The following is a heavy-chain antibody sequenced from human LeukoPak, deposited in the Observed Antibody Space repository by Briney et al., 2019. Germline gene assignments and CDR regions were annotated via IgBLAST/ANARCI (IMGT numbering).Heavy chain of an antibody. J-gene: IGHJ4*02. V-gene: IGHV3-7*01. CDR3: TRVIVAVPGYFDYFDF. Sequence: ETLSLTCTVSGGSISSYYWSWIRQAPGKGLEWVANINEDGSNKWHLGSVKGRFTVSRDNARNSLYLQMNSLRAEDTAVYYCTRVIVAVPGYFDYFDFWGQGALVTVSS. D-gene: IGHD6-19*01. CDR2: INEDGSNK. CDR1: GGSISSYY.